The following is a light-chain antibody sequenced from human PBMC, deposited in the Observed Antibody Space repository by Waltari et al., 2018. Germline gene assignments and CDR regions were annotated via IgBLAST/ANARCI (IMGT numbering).Light chain of an antibody. CDR2: AAS. J-gene: IGKJ1*01. V-gene: IGKV3-20*01. CDR3: QHYVNLPVT. CDR1: QSVSRA. Sequence: EIVLTQSPRTVSLSPGERDTLSCRASQSVSRALAWYQQKPGQAPRLLIYAASTRATGVPDRFSGSGSGTDFSLTISRLDPEDFAVYYCQHYVNLPVTFGQGTKVEI.